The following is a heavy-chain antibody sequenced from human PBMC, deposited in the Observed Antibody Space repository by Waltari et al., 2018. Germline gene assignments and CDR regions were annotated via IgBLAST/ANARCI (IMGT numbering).Heavy chain of an antibody. CDR1: GFIFSDYW. CDR3: ARYVLLQDGHYFDS. D-gene: IGHD2-21*02. CDR2: IKPDGSEP. V-gene: IGHV3-7*01. Sequence: EVQLVESGGGLVQSGGSLTLSCAASGFIFSDYWIGWVRQAPGKGLEWGSNIKPDGSEPNYLGSLKGRFTISTDNAKDSVLLQVSSLRAEDTAVYYCARYVLLQDGHYFDSWGQGTLVTVSS. J-gene: IGHJ4*02.